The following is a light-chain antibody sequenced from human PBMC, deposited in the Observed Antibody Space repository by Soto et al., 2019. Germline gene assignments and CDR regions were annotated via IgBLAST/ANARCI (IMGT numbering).Light chain of an antibody. CDR3: SSYTSSSIFVV. V-gene: IGLV2-14*01. J-gene: IGLJ2*01. CDR1: SSDVGGYNY. CDR2: DVS. Sequence: QSALTQPASVSGSPGQSITISCTGTSSDVGGYNYVSWYQQHPGKAPKLMIYDVSNRPSGVSNRFSGSKCGNTASLTISGLQAEDEADYYCSSYTSSSIFVVFGGGTKLTVL.